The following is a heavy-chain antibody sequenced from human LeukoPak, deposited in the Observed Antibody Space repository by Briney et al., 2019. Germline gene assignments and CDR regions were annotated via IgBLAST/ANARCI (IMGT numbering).Heavy chain of an antibody. CDR1: GGSISTYY. D-gene: IGHD6-19*01. Sequence: SETLSLTCTVSGGSISTYYWSWIRQSPGKGLEWIADISASGGTNYNPSLESRVTVSIDSSKNQFSLQLSSVTAADTAVFYCASTQWLGYYFDYWGQGALVTVSS. CDR2: ISASGGT. V-gene: IGHV4-4*08. J-gene: IGHJ4*02. CDR3: ASTQWLGYYFDY.